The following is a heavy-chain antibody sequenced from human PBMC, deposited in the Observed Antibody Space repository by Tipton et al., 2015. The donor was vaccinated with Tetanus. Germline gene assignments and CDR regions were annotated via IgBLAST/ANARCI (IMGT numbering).Heavy chain of an antibody. V-gene: IGHV3-23*01. CDR2: ISGSGGST. D-gene: IGHD6-19*01. CDR3: AKCPSVAVAGMSGFDP. J-gene: IGHJ5*02. CDR1: GFTFSSYA. Sequence: SLRLSCAASGFTFSSYAMSWVRQAPGKGLEWVSAISGSGGSTYYADSVKGRFTISRDNSKNTLYLQMNSLRAEDTAVYYCAKCPSVAVAGMSGFDPWGQGTLVTVSS.